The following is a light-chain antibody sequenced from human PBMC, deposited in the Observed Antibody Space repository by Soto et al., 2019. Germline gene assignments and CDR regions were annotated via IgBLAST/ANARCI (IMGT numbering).Light chain of an antibody. V-gene: IGKV1-5*01. Sequence: DIQMTQSPSTLSASVGDRVTITCRASQTINSWLAWYQQRPGKAPKLLIYDASSLESGVPSRFSGSGSGTEFTLTISSLQPYDFATYYCQQYNIYSPWTFGQGTKVEIK. J-gene: IGKJ1*01. CDR3: QQYNIYSPWT. CDR2: DAS. CDR1: QTINSW.